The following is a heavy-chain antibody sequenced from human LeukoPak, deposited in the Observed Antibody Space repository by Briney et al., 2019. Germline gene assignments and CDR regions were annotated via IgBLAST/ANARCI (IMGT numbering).Heavy chain of an antibody. CDR1: EFTFSDYS. V-gene: IGHV3-48*02. CDR2: VSSGGSNI. CDR3: VSPYCHGGSCRLYFDS. J-gene: IGHJ4*02. D-gene: IGHD2-15*01. Sequence: GGSLRLSCAGSEFTFSDYSMNWVRQAPGRGLEWISYVSSGGSNIFYADSVKGRFTISRDNAKNSLYLQMNSLRDEDTAVYYCVSPYCHGGSCRLYFDSWGQGTLVTVSS.